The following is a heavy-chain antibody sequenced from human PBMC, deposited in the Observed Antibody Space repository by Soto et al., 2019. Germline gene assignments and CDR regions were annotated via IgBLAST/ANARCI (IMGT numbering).Heavy chain of an antibody. J-gene: IGHJ6*02. V-gene: IGHV1-69*06. Sequence: SVKVSSKASGGTFGSYAISWVRQAPGQGLEWMGGISPIFGTANYAQKFQGRVTITADKSTSTAYMELSSLRSEDTAVYYCARVIDFTYYYYGMDVWGQGTTVTVSS. D-gene: IGHD3-3*01. CDR1: GGTFGSYA. CDR3: ARVIDFTYYYYGMDV. CDR2: ISPIFGTA.